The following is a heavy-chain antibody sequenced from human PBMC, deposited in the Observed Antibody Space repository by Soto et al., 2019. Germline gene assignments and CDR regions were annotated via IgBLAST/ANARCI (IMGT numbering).Heavy chain of an antibody. CDR1: GFTFSSYA. V-gene: IGHV3-23*01. Sequence: GGSLRLSCAASGFTFSSYAMSWVRQAPGKGLEWVSAISGSGGSTYYADSVKGRFTISRDNSKNTLYLQMNSLRAEDTAVYYCAKVVDYYDSSGYYYDDPIDYWGQGTLVTVSS. J-gene: IGHJ4*02. CDR3: AKVVDYYDSSGYYYDDPIDY. D-gene: IGHD3-22*01. CDR2: ISGSGGST.